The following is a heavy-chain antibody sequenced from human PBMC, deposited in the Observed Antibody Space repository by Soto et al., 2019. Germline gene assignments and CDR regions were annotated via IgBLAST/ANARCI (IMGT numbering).Heavy chain of an antibody. D-gene: IGHD5-12*01. V-gene: IGHV1-8*01. CDR3: ARGKGDGYTTSYYYYYGMDV. CDR2: MNPTSGNT. J-gene: IGHJ6*02. Sequence: ASVKVSFKASGYTFSSYDINWVRQATGQGLEWMGWMNPTSGNTGYAQKFQGRVTMTRNTSISTAYMELSSLRSEDTAVYYCARGKGDGYTTSYYYYYGMDVWGQGTTVTVSS. CDR1: GYTFSSYD.